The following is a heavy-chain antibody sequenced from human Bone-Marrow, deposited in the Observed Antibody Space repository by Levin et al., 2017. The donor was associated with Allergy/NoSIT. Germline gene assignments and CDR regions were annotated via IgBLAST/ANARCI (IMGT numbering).Heavy chain of an antibody. Sequence: GESLKISCAASEFTVNNNYMTWVRQAPGKGLEWVSVIYSGGNTFSTDSVKGRFTISTDNSTNTLYLQMKSLRAADTAIYYCSTRNYWGQGTLVTVSS. CDR2: IYSGGNT. CDR1: EFTVNNNY. J-gene: IGHJ4*02. CDR3: STRNY. V-gene: IGHV3-66*01.